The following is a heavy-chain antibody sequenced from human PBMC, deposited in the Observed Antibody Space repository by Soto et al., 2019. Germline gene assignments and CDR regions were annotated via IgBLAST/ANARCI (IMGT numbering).Heavy chain of an antibody. V-gene: IGHV3-30-3*01. D-gene: IGHD6-19*01. CDR1: GFTLSSYS. J-gene: IGHJ5*01. CDR2: ISYDGNKK. Sequence: GGSLRLSCAASGFTLSSYSLHWVRQAPGKGLEWVALISYDGNKKFYEDSVKGRFNISRDTSKNMLYLQMNSLRAEDTAVYYCVRSVAVDDLDSWGHGTLVTVSS. CDR3: VRSVAVDDLDS.